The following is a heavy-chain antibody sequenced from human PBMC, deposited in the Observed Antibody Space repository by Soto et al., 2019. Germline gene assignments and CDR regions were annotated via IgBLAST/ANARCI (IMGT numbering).Heavy chain of an antibody. CDR3: AATGPDHHDRSGFWGYFDY. V-gene: IGHV1-58*01. CDR2: IAVGSGDT. Sequence: SVKVSCKASGFTFSSSAFQWLRQARGQRLEWIGWIAVGSGDTRYAQKFQERVTTIWDVSTSTSYMELSSLRSDDTAVYYCAATGPDHHDRSGFWGYFDYWGQGALVTVSS. D-gene: IGHD3-22*01. J-gene: IGHJ4*02. CDR1: GFTFSSSA.